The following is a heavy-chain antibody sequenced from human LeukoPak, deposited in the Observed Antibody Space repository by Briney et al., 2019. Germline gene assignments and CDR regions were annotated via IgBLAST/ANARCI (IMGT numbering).Heavy chain of an antibody. CDR1: GYTFTSYG. V-gene: IGHV1-18*01. CDR3: ARDGDLPPYYYYMDV. Sequence: GASVKVSCKASGYTFTSYGISWVRQAPGQGLEWMGWISAYNGNTNYAQKLQGRVTMTTDTSTSTAYMELSSLRSEDTAVYYCARDGDLPPYYYYMDVWGKGTTVTVSS. J-gene: IGHJ6*03. CDR2: ISAYNGNT. D-gene: IGHD3-10*01.